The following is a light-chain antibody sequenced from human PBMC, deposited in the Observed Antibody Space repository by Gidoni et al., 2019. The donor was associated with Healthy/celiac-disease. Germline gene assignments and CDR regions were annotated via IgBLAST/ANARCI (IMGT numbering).Light chain of an antibody. CDR2: GAS. Sequence: ELAMTQSPATLSVSPGDRATLSCRPIQSVSSNLAWYRQKPGPAPRLLIYGASTRATCIPARFSGSGSGTEFTLTISSLQSEDFAVYYCQQYNNWPLLTFGGGTKVVIK. V-gene: IGKV3-15*01. CDR3: QQYNNWPLLT. CDR1: QSVSSN. J-gene: IGKJ4*01.